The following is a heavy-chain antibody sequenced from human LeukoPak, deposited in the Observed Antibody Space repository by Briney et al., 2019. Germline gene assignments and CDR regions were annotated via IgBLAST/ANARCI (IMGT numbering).Heavy chain of an antibody. Sequence: GGSLRLSCAASGFTVSSNYMSWVRQAPGKGLEWVSVIYSGGSTYYADSVKGRFTISRDNSKNTLYLQMNSLRAEDTAVYYCAKGGSYDFWSGYLNWFDPWGQGTLVTVSS. CDR3: AKGGSYDFWSGYLNWFDP. V-gene: IGHV3-66*01. CDR1: GFTVSSNY. D-gene: IGHD3-3*01. CDR2: IYSGGST. J-gene: IGHJ5*02.